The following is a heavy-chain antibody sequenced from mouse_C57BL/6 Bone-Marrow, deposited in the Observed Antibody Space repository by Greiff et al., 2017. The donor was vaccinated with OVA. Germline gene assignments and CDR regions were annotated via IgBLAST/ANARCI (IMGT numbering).Heavy chain of an antibody. V-gene: IGHV5-4*03. CDR3: ARGYDYGFAY. CDR1: GFTFSSYA. D-gene: IGHD2-4*01. J-gene: IGHJ3*01. CDR2: ISDGGSYT. Sequence: DVKLVESGGGLVKPGGSLKLSCAASGFTFSSYAMSWVRQTPEKRLEWVATISDGGSYTYYPDNVKGRFTISRDNAKNNLYLQMSHLKSEDTAMYYCARGYDYGFAYWGQGTLVTVSA.